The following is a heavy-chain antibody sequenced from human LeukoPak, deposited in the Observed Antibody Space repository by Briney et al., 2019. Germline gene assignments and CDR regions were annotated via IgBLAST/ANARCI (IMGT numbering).Heavy chain of an antibody. Sequence: GGSLTLSCAASGFTLSGSAMQSVRQAPGKGLEWVGRIRTKASNYATAYGAAVQGRFLISREDSKNMAFLQMNGLKTEDTAVYYCVRRFSGSYYYGHWGQGTLVTVSS. CDR3: VRRFSGSYYYGH. J-gene: IGHJ4*02. CDR2: IRTKASNYAT. CDR1: GFTLSGSA. D-gene: IGHD1-26*01. V-gene: IGHV3-73*01.